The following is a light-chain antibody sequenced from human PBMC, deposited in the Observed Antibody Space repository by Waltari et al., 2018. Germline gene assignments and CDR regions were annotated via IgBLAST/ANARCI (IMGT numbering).Light chain of an antibody. Sequence: QSALTQPPSASGSPGQSVTISCTGTSSDVGSCHYVSWYQQYPGKTPKLLIYEVNKRPSGIPDRFSGSKSGNTASLTVSGLQAEDEAEYYCSSYGGRNNLLFGEGTKLTVL. CDR3: SSYGGRNNLL. V-gene: IGLV2-8*01. CDR1: SSDVGSCHY. J-gene: IGLJ3*02. CDR2: EVN.